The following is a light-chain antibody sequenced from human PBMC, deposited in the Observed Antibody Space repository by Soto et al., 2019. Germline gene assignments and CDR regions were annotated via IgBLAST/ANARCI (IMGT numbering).Light chain of an antibody. CDR2: GAF. CDR3: QQYDGSPPLYT. CDR1: QTFNSRF. J-gene: IGKJ2*01. Sequence: EIVLTQSPGTLSLSPGERATLSCRASQTFNSRFLAWYQQKPGQAPGLLIYGAFNRATGIPDRFSGSVSGTAFTLTISGLEPEDSAVYYCQQYDGSPPLYTFGQGTKLEIK. V-gene: IGKV3-20*01.